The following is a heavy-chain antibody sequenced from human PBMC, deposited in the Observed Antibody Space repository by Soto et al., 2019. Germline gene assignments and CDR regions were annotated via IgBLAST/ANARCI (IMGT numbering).Heavy chain of an antibody. J-gene: IGHJ4*02. V-gene: IGHV4-39*01. D-gene: IGHD5-18*01. CDR2: IYYSGST. CDR3: ARHGSRGYSYGNFDY. Sequence: SGTLSLTCTFLGGSIRSISFYWGLSRQPPGKGLEWIGSIYYSGSTYYNPSLKSRVTISVDTSKNQFSLKLSSVTAADTAVYYCARHGSRGYSYGNFDYWGQGTLVT. CDR1: GGSIRSISFY.